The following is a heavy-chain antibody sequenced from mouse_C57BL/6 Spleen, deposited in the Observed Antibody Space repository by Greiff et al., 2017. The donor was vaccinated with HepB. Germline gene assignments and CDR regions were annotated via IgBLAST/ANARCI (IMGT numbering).Heavy chain of an antibody. CDR3: ARDSISP. CDR2: INLSYGTT. CDR1: GYSFTDYN. D-gene: IGHD1-1*01. Sequence: VHVKQSGPELVKPGASVKISCKASGYSFTDYNMNWVKQSNGKSFEWNVVINLSYGTTSYNQKFKGKATLTVEKSSSTAYMQLNSLTSEDSAVYYCARDSISPGGQGTPPTAPS. J-gene: IGHJ2*01. V-gene: IGHV1-39*01.